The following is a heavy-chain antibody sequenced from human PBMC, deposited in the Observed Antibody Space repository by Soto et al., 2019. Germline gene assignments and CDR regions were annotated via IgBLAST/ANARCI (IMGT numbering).Heavy chain of an antibody. CDR2: ISAYNGNT. V-gene: IGHV1-18*01. J-gene: IGHJ5*02. CDR3: ARVSDFWSGYPPGLAEP. CDR1: GYTFTSYG. Sequence: QVQLVRSGAEVKKPGASVKVSCKASGYTFTSYGISWVRQAPGLGLEWMGWISAYNGNTNYAQKLQGRVTMTTDTSTSKAQMELRSLRSDDTAVYYCARVSDFWSGYPPGLAEPWCQATLVTVYS. D-gene: IGHD3-3*01.